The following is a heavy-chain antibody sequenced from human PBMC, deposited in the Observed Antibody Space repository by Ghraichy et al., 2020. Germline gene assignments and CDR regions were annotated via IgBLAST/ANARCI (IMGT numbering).Heavy chain of an antibody. CDR2: IYYSGST. CDR1: GGSISSYY. D-gene: IGHD3-10*01. CDR3: ARGDSGSYEVDY. J-gene: IGHJ4*02. Sequence: SQTLSLTCTVSGGSISSYYWSWIRQPPGKGLEWIGYIYYSGSTNYNPSLKSRVTISVDTSKNQFSLKLSSVTAADTAVYYWARGDSGSYEVDYWGQGTLVTVSS. V-gene: IGHV4-59*01.